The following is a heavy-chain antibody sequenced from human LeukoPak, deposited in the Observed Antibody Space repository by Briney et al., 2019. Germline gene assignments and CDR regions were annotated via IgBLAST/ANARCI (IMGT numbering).Heavy chain of an antibody. J-gene: IGHJ4*02. CDR3: ARYHYGDYGFDY. Sequence: PSETLSLTCAVYGGSFSGYYWSWIRQPPGKGLEWIGEINHSGSTNYNPSLKSRVTISVDTSKNQFSLKLSSVTAADTAVYYCARYHYGDYGFDYWGQGTLVTVSS. CDR2: INHSGST. CDR1: GGSFSGYY. D-gene: IGHD4-17*01. V-gene: IGHV4-34*01.